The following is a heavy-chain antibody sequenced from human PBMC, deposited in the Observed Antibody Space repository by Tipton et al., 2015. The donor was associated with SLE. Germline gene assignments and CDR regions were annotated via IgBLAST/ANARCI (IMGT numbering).Heavy chain of an antibody. CDR3: ARGEGYYGSGSYQGWFDP. J-gene: IGHJ5*02. CDR1: GGSISSYY. Sequence: TLSLTCTVSGGSISSYYWSWIRQPPGKGLEWIGEINHSGSTNYNPSLKSRVTISVDTSKYQFSLKLDSVTAADTAVYYCARGEGYYGSGSYQGWFDPWGQGTLVTVSS. CDR2: INHSGST. D-gene: IGHD3-10*01. V-gene: IGHV4-34*01.